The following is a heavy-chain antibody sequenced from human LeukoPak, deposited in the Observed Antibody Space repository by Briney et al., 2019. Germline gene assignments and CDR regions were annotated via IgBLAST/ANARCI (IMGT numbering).Heavy chain of an antibody. D-gene: IGHD2-15*01. CDR1: GYSFTNYW. J-gene: IGHJ4*02. CDR2: IQPGESDT. CDR3: ARNRRLYDIDFDN. V-gene: IGHV5-51*01. Sequence: GESLKISCMGSGYSFTNYWIAWVRQLPGKGLEWMGIIQPGESDTRYSPSFQGQVTISADKSISTAYLQWTSLKASDTAMYFCARNRRLYDIDFDNWGQGTLVTVSS.